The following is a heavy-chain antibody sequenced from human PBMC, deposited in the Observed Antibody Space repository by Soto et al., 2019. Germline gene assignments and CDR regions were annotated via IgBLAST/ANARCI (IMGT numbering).Heavy chain of an antibody. Sequence: PGGSLRLSCAASGFTFSSYAMTWVRQAPGKGLEWVSSISSGGGSNTYYADSVKGRFTISRDNSKNTLYLQMNSLRAEDTAVYYCAKIWSQVGTVYWGQGTLVTVSS. V-gene: IGHV3-23*01. CDR3: AKIWSQVGTVY. J-gene: IGHJ4*02. CDR2: ISSGGGSNT. CDR1: GFTFSSYA. D-gene: IGHD4-17*01.